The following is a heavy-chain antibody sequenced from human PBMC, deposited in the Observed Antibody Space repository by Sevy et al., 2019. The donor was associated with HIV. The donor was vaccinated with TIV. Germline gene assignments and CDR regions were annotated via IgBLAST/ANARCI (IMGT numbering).Heavy chain of an antibody. J-gene: IGHJ3*02. CDR3: ARHCSGASCSHAFDI. Sequence: SEILSLTCAVYGGSFSGYYWSWIRQPPGKGLEWIGEINHSGSTNYNPSLKSRVTISGDTSKNQFSLKLSSVTAADTAVYYCARHCSGASCSHAFDIWGQGTMVTVSS. V-gene: IGHV4-34*01. CDR2: INHSGST. CDR1: GGSFSGYY. D-gene: IGHD2-15*01.